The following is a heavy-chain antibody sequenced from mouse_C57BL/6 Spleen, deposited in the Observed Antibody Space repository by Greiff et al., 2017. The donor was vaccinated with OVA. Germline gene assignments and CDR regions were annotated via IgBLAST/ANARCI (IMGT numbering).Heavy chain of an antibody. J-gene: IGHJ2*01. Sequence: EVQLQQSGPELVKPGASVKISCKASGYTFTDYYMNWVKQSHGQSLEWIGDINPNNGGTSYNQKFKGKATLTVDKSSSTAYMELRSLTSEDSAVYYSARGRGMVFEYWGQGTTLTVSS. CDR3: ARGRGMVFEY. D-gene: IGHD1-1*02. V-gene: IGHV1-26*01. CDR2: INPNNGGT. CDR1: GYTFTDYY.